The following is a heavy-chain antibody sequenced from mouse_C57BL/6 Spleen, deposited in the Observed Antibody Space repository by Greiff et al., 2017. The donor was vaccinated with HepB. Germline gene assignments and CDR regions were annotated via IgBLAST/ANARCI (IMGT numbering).Heavy chain of an antibody. V-gene: IGHV1-4*01. Sequence: VQRVESGAELARPGASVKMSCKASGYTFTSYTMHWVKQRPGQGLEWIGYINPSSGYTKYNQKFKDKATLTADKSSSTAYMQLSSLTSEDSAVYYCARGEQLRDYFDYWGQGTTLTVSS. CDR3: ARGEQLRDYFDY. D-gene: IGHD3-2*02. J-gene: IGHJ2*01. CDR2: INPSSGYT. CDR1: GYTFTSYT.